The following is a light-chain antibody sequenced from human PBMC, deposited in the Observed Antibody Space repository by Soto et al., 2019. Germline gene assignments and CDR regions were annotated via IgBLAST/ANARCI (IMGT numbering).Light chain of an antibody. CDR1: QSISSW. CDR3: QQYNDNRT. Sequence: ASVGGRVTNTCRASQSISSWLAWYQQKPGKAPKLLIYKASTLQSGVPSRFSGSGSGTEFTLAISSLQPDDSATYYCQQYNDNRTFGQGTKV. V-gene: IGKV1-5*03. J-gene: IGKJ1*01. CDR2: KAS.